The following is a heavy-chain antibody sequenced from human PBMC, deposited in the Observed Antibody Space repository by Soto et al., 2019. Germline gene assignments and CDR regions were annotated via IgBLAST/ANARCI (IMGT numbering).Heavy chain of an antibody. CDR3: ALMVYAIKPSYRASWFDP. V-gene: IGHV4-39*01. CDR2: IDYSGST. D-gene: IGHD2-8*01. CDR1: GGSISSSSYY. Sequence: PSETLSLTCTVSGGSISSSSYYWGWIRPPPGKGLEWIGSIDYSGSTYYNPSLTSRVTISVDTSKNQFSLKLSSVTAADTAVYYCALMVYAIKPSYRASWFDPWGKGTLVTVS. J-gene: IGHJ5*02.